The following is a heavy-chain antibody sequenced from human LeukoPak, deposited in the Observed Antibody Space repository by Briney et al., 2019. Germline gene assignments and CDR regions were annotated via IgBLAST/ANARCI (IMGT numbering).Heavy chain of an antibody. CDR3: ARVMVDSYDILTGYAFDY. Sequence: WGSLRLSCAASGFSFSSYSMNWVRQAPGKGLEWVSSISSSSSYIHYADSVKGRFTISRDNAKKSLYLQMNSLRPEETAVYFCARVMVDSYDILTGYAFDYWGQGIPVTVSS. V-gene: IGHV3-21*01. D-gene: IGHD3-9*01. CDR2: ISSSSSYI. CDR1: GFSFSSYS. J-gene: IGHJ4*02.